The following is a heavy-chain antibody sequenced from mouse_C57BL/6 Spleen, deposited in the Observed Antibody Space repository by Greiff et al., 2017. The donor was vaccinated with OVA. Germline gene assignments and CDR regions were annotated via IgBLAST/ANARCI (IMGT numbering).Heavy chain of an antibody. CDR3: AREGTTVVAPSRYYAMDD. J-gene: IGHJ4*01. V-gene: IGHV1-50*01. Sequence: VQLQQPGAELVKPGASVKLSCKASGYTFTSYWMQWVNQRPGQGLEWIGEIDPSDSYTNYNQKFKGKATLTVDTSSSTAYMQLSSLTSEDSAVYYCAREGTTVVAPSRYYAMDDWGQGTSVTVSS. CDR1: GYTFTSYW. CDR2: IDPSDSYT. D-gene: IGHD1-1*01.